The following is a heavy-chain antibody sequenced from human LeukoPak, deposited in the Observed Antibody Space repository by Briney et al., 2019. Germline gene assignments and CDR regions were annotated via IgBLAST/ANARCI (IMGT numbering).Heavy chain of an antibody. D-gene: IGHD6-13*01. J-gene: IGHJ5*02. CDR1: GYSISSGYY. V-gene: IGHV4-38-2*02. CDR3: ARVPPPYSSSWFDP. CDR2: IYHSGST. Sequence: SETLSLTCTVSGYSISSGYYWGWIRPPPGKGREWIGSIYHSGSTYYNPSLKSRVTISVDTSKNQFSLKLSSVTAADTAVYYCARVPPPYSSSWFDPWGQGTLVTVSS.